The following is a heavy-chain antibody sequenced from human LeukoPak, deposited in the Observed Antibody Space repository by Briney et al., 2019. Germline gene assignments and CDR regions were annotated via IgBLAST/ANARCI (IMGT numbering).Heavy chain of an antibody. Sequence: GGSLRLSCAASELAFSTYSMNWGRQAPGEGLGWVSSISSGSTYIYYADSVKGRFTISRENAKNSLYLQMNSLRAGDTAVYYCARVRKYSGYYSWYFDLWGRGTLVTVSS. V-gene: IGHV3-21*01. CDR1: ELAFSTYS. CDR2: ISSGSTYI. CDR3: ARVRKYSGYYSWYFDL. J-gene: IGHJ2*01. D-gene: IGHD5-12*01.